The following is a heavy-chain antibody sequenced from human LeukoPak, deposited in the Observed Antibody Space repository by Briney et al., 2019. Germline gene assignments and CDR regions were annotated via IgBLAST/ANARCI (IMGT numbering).Heavy chain of an antibody. CDR3: SRGGARGASCSFDY. Sequence: GGSLRLSCAASGFTFSSYSMNWVRQAPGEGLEWVSSISSSSSYIYYADAVKGRFTISRDNAKNSLYLQMNSLRAEDTAVYYGSRGGARGASCSFDYWVQGTLVTVSS. D-gene: IGHD2-15*01. V-gene: IGHV3-21*01. CDR1: GFTFSSYS. CDR2: ISSSSSYI. J-gene: IGHJ4*02.